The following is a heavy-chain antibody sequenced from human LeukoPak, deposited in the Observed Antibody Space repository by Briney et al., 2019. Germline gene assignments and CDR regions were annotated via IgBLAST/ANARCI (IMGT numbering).Heavy chain of an antibody. D-gene: IGHD3-9*01. CDR1: GGSISSSSCY. J-gene: IGHJ4*02. CDR3: ARDPRSYDILTGYYAGGPQYYFDY. V-gene: IGHV4-39*07. Sequence: PSETLSLTCTVSGGSISSSSCYWGWIRQPPGKGLEWIGSIYYSGSTYYNPSLKSRVTISVDTSKNQFSLKLSSVTAADTAVYYCARDPRSYDILTGYYAGGPQYYFDYWGQGTLVTVSS. CDR2: IYYSGST.